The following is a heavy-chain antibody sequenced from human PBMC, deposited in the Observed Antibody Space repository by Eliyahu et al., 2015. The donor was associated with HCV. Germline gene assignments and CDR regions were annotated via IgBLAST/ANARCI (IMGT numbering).Heavy chain of an antibody. J-gene: IGHJ4*02. D-gene: IGHD1-1*01. Sequence: QVQLQESGPGLVKPSQTLSLTCTVPGGXISSGGYYWSWIRQHPGKGLEWIGYIYYSGSTYYNPSLKSRVTISVDTSKNQFSLKLSSVTAADTAVYYCARDVINWTFDYWGQGTLVTVSS. CDR2: IYYSGST. CDR1: GGXISSGGYY. CDR3: ARDVINWTFDY. V-gene: IGHV4-31*03.